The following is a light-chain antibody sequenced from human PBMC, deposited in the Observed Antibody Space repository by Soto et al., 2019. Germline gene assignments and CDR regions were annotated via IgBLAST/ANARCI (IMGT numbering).Light chain of an antibody. CDR2: GAS. J-gene: IGKJ1*01. V-gene: IGKV3-20*01. CDR3: QQHVDPKP. Sequence: EIVLTQSPGTLSLSPGERATLSCRASQSVGSTQLAWYQQRPGQAPRLLIYGASNRATGIPDRFSGSGSGTDFTLTISRLEPEDFAVYYCQQHVDPKPFGQGTKVEI. CDR1: QSVGSTQ.